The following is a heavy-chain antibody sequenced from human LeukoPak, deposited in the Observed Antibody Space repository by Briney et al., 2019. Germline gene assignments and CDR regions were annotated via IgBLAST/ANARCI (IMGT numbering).Heavy chain of an antibody. CDR3: AKGPATSGYVMDYYYGMDV. CDR2: ISYDGSNK. J-gene: IGHJ6*02. CDR1: GFTFSSYG. D-gene: IGHD5-12*01. Sequence: GRSLRLSCAASGFTFSSYGMHWVRQAPGKGLEWVAVISYDGSNKYYADSVKGRFTISRDNSKNTLYLQMNSLRAEDTAVYYCAKGPATSGYVMDYYYGMDVWGQGALVTVSS. V-gene: IGHV3-30*18.